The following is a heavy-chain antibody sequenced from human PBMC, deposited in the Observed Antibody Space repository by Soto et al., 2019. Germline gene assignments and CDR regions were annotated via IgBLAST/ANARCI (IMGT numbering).Heavy chain of an antibody. CDR2: ISSSGSTI. V-gene: IGHV3-48*03. Sequence: GGSLRLSCAASGFTFSSYEMNWVRQAPGKGLEWVSYISSSGSTIYYADSVKGRFTISRDNAKNSLYLQMNSLRAEDTAVYYCARDRIVVVPAARYYYYYGMDVWGQGTTVTVSS. J-gene: IGHJ6*02. CDR3: ARDRIVVVPAARYYYYYGMDV. CDR1: GFTFSSYE. D-gene: IGHD2-2*01.